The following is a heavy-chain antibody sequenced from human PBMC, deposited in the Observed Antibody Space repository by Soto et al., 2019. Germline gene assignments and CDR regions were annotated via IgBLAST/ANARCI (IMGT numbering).Heavy chain of an antibody. Sequence: QVQLVESGGGVVQPGRSLRLSCAASGFTFSSYGMHWVRQAPGKGLEWVAVIWYDGSNNYYADSVKGRFTISRDNSKNRLYLKRNSRRAEDTAVYDGASNRGDCSSTSCDGLFDYGGQGTQVTVSS. CDR1: GFTFSSYG. CDR3: ASNRGDCSSTSCDGLFDY. CDR2: IWYDGSNN. D-gene: IGHD2-2*01. V-gene: IGHV3-33*01. J-gene: IGHJ4*02.